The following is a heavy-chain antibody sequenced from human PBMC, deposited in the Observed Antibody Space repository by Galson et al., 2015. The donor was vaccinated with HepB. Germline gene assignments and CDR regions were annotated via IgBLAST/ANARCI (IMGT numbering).Heavy chain of an antibody. Sequence: SLRLSCAASGFTFSSHDMHWVRQDTRKRLEWVSTIGTAGNPYYRDSVKGRFTISRDNARNSLYLQMNSLRAGDTAVYYCVRSGWGPTMVPGAGLNHGMDVWGQGTTITVSS. CDR3: VRSGWGPTMVPGAGLNHGMDV. CDR2: IGTAGNP. D-gene: IGHD3-10*01. CDR1: GFTFSSHD. J-gene: IGHJ6*02. V-gene: IGHV3-13*05.